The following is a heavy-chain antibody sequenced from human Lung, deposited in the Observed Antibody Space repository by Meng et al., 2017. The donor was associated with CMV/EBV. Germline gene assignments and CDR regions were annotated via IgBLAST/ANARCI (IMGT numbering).Heavy chain of an antibody. V-gene: IGHV3-30-3*01. CDR3: ARGLRFLEWLLPTSYYYYGMDV. CDR2: ISYDGSNK. J-gene: IGHJ6*02. D-gene: IGHD3-3*01. CDR1: GFTFSSYA. Sequence: GGSLRLXXAASGFTFSSYAMHWVRQAPGKGLEWVAVISYDGSNKYYADSVKGRFTISRDNSKNTLYLQMNSLRAEDTAVYYCARGLRFLEWLLPTSYYYYGMDVWGQGTTVTVSS.